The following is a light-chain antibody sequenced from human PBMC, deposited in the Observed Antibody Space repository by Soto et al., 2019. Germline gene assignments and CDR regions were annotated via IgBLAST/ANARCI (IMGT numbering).Light chain of an antibody. CDR2: DVS. V-gene: IGLV2-14*01. J-gene: IGLJ1*01. CDR3: SSYASSSIYV. CDR1: SSDVGGYNY. Sequence: QSALAQPASVSGSPGQSITISCTVTSSDVGGYNYVSWHQQHPGKAPKLIIYDVSNRPSGVSNRFSGSKSGNTASLTISGLQAEDEADYYCSSYASSSIYVFGTGTKVTVL.